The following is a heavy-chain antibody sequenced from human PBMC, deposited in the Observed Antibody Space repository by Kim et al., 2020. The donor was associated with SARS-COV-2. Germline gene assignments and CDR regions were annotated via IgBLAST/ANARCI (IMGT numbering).Heavy chain of an antibody. Sequence: GGSLRLSCAASGFTFSNAWMSWVRQAPGKGLEWVGRIKSKTDGGTTDYAAPVKGRFTISRDDSKNTLYLQMNSLKTEDTAVYYCTTDFRGDWGSKAYYFDYWGQGTLVTVSS. CDR1: GFTFSNAW. CDR3: TTDFRGDWGSKAYYFDY. J-gene: IGHJ4*02. V-gene: IGHV3-15*01. D-gene: IGHD7-27*01. CDR2: IKSKTDGGTT.